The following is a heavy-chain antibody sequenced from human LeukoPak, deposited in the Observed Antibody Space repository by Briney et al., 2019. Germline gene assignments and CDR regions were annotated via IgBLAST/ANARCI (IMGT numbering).Heavy chain of an antibody. CDR2: ISNDGSNK. V-gene: IGHV3-30*18. CDR1: GFTFISYG. Sequence: GRSLRLSCAASGFTFISYGMQWFRQAPDKGLEWWAAISNDGSNKYYADSLKGRFTISRDNSKNTLYLQMNSLRAEDTAVYYCAKVDIVATIDAGRLVDYWGEGTLVTVSS. CDR3: AKVDIVATIDAGRLVDY. D-gene: IGHD5-12*01. J-gene: IGHJ4*02.